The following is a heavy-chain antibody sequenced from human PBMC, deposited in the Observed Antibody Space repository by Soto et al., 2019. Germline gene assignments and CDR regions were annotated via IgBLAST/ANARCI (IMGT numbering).Heavy chain of an antibody. Sequence: PGGSLRLSCAASGFTFSSYAMHWVRQAPGKGLEWVAVISYDGSNKYYADSVKGRFTISRDNSKNTLYLQMNSLRAEDTAVYYCARDVVIYGGIVVVPAAITPWFDPWGQGTLVTVSS. CDR2: ISYDGSNK. D-gene: IGHD2-2*01. V-gene: IGHV3-30-3*01. CDR3: ARDVVIYGGIVVVPAAITPWFDP. J-gene: IGHJ5*02. CDR1: GFTFSSYA.